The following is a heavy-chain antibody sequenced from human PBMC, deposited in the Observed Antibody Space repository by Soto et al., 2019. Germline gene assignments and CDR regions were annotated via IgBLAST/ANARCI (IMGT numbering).Heavy chain of an antibody. V-gene: IGHV1-18*01. CDR2: ISAYNGNT. Sequence: GQGLEWMGWISAYNGNTNYAQKFQGRVTMTTDTSTRTAYMELRSLRSDDTAVYYCVRADSSGYWYYFDYWGQGTLVTVSS. J-gene: IGHJ4*02. CDR3: VRADSSGYWYYFDY. D-gene: IGHD3-22*01.